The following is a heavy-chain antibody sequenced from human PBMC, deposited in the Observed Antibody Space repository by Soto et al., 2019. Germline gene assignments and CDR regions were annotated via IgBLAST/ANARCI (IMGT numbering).Heavy chain of an antibody. J-gene: IGHJ4*02. CDR1: GFTFSSYS. Sequence: GGSLRLSCAASGFTFSSYSMNWVRQAPGKGLEWVSSISSSSSYIYYADSVKGRFTISRDNAKNSLYLQMNSLRAEDTAVYYCARGLYDFWSGYYTGPGYWGQGTLVTVSS. CDR2: ISSSSSYI. CDR3: ARGLYDFWSGYYTGPGY. V-gene: IGHV3-21*01. D-gene: IGHD3-3*01.